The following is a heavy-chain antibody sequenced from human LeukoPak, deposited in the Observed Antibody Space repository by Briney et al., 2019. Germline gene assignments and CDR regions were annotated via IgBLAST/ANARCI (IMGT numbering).Heavy chain of an antibody. CDR1: GFTFSSYG. V-gene: IGHV3-30*18. D-gene: IGHD3-10*01. CDR3: AEAELLWFGELPYYYYGMDV. Sequence: WRSLRLSCAASGFTFSSYGMHWVRQAPGKGLEWVAVISYDGSNKYYADSVKGRFTISRDNSKNTLYLQMNSLRAEDTAVYYCAEAELLWFGELPYYYYGMDVWGQGTTVTVSS. J-gene: IGHJ6*02. CDR2: ISYDGSNK.